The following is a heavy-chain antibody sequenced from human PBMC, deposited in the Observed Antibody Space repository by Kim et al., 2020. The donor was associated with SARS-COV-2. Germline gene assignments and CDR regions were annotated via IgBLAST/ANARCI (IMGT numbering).Heavy chain of an antibody. CDR2: IKSTSDGGTT. D-gene: IGHD6-13*01. Sequence: GGSLRLSCAASGFTFSNAWMSWGRQAPGKGLEWVGHIKSTSDGGTTDYAAPVKGRFTISRDDSKNMLYVQMNSLKIEDTAVYFCATPYSSSLLWGQGT. CDR1: GFTFSNAW. V-gene: IGHV3-15*01. CDR3: ATPYSSSLL. J-gene: IGHJ4*02.